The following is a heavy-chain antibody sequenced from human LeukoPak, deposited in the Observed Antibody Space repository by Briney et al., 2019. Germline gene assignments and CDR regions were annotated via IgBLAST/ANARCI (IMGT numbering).Heavy chain of an antibody. CDR2: INPNSGGT. CDR3: ARFGDGIFDSNGRNAFDV. CDR1: GYTFTSYD. J-gene: IGHJ3*01. D-gene: IGHD3-22*01. V-gene: IGHV1-2*02. Sequence: ASVKVSCKASGYTFTSYDINWVRQAPGQGLEWMGWINPNSGGTIYAQKFQGRVTLTTDASIATAYMELSRLGSDDTAVYYCARFGDGIFDSNGRNAFDVWGQGTMVTVSS.